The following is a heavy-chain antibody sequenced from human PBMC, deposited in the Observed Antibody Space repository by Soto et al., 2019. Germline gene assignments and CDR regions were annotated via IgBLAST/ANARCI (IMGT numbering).Heavy chain of an antibody. V-gene: IGHV4-59*01. J-gene: IGHJ6*02. CDR2: IYWSGGT. CDR1: GGSISSFY. D-gene: IGHD6-13*01. CDR3: ARGAGSSSWYNMDG. Sequence: SETLSLTCTVSGGSISSFYWSWIRQPPGKGLEWIGYIYWSGGTNYNPSLKSRVTISVDTSKNQFSLKLSSVTAADTAVYYCARGAGSSSWYNMDGWGRGTTVTIAS.